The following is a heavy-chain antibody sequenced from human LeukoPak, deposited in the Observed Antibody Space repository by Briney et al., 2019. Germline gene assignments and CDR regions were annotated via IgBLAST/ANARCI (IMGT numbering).Heavy chain of an antibody. V-gene: IGHV4-39*01. CDR2: IYYSGST. CDR3: QSRFLEWLLDY. CDR1: GDSINSLDL. Sequence: SETLSLTCTVSGDSINSLDLWSWVRQPPGKGLEWIGSIYYSGSTYYNPSLKSRVTISVDTSKNQFSLRLSSVTAADTAMYYCQSRFLEWLLDYWGQGTLVSVSS. J-gene: IGHJ4*02. D-gene: IGHD3-3*01.